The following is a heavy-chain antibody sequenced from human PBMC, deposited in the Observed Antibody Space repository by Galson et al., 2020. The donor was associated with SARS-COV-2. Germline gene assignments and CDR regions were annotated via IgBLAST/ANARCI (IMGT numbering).Heavy chain of an antibody. J-gene: IGHJ4*02. CDR3: ARGSAVTTNSLFEY. V-gene: IGHV3-7*01. CDR2: INQDGSDK. CDR1: GFTFNNYR. Sequence: GGSLRLSCAASGFTFNNYRMNWVRQAPGKGLEWVARINQDGSDKYYVESVKGRFTISRDNAENSLYLQMNSLRAEDTAVYYCARGSAVTTNSLFEYWGQGTRVTVSA. D-gene: IGHD4-17*01.